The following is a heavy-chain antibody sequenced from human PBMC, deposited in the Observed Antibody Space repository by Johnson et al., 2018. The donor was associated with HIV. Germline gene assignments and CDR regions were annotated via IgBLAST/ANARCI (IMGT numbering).Heavy chain of an antibody. CDR2: IYSGGST. CDR1: GFTFTTYD. CDR3: AKDLRGIAGAIDAFDI. Sequence: MLLVESGGGLVQPGGSLRLSCAASGFTFTTYDMHWVRQGTGKGLEWVSVIYSGGSTYYADPVKGRFTISRDNSKSTVYLQMNSLRVEDTAVYYCAKDLRGIAGAIDAFDIWGQGTMVTVSS. D-gene: IGHD6-19*01. V-gene: IGHV3-66*01. J-gene: IGHJ3*02.